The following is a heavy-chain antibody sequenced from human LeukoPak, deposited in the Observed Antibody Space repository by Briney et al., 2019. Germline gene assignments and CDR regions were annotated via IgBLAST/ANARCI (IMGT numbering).Heavy chain of an antibody. V-gene: IGHV3-33*01. CDR2: IWYDGSNK. Sequence: PGGSLRLSCAASGFTFSSYGMRWVRQAPGKGLEWVAVIWYDGSNKYYADSVKGRFTISRDNSKNTLYLQMNSLRAEDTAVYYCASIGRPGYCSSTSCYLGHWGQGTLVTVSS. J-gene: IGHJ4*02. CDR1: GFTFSSYG. CDR3: ASIGRPGYCSSTSCYLGH. D-gene: IGHD2-2*01.